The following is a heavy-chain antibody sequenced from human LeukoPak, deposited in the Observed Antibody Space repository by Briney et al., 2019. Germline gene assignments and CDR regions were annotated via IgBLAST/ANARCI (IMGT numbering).Heavy chain of an antibody. Sequence: GGSLRLSCAASGFTFSTYAMHWVRQAPGKGLEWVAFISYDGNKKDYADSVKGRFTISRDNSENALYLQMNSLRIEDAGVYYCARPSDHYYYYFYMDVWGQGTTVTVSS. CDR3: ARPSDHYYYYFYMDV. V-gene: IGHV3-30*04. CDR2: ISYDGNKK. J-gene: IGHJ6*03. CDR1: GFTFSTYA.